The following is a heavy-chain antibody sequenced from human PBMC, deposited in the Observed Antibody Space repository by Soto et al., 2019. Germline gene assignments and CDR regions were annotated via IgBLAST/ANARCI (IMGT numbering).Heavy chain of an antibody. V-gene: IGHV3-48*02. CDR2: ISGNGNSI. J-gene: IGHJ6*02. CDR1: GFTLSIYS. D-gene: IGHD3-10*01. Sequence: PLVESGGGLVQRGGSVRLSCAASGFTLSIYSMNWVRQAPRKGLEWVSYISGNGNSIYYADSVKGRFTISGDNAKNSLYLQMNSLRDEDTAVYYCARGFDLQYGLDVWGQGTTVTVSS. CDR3: ARGFDLQYGLDV.